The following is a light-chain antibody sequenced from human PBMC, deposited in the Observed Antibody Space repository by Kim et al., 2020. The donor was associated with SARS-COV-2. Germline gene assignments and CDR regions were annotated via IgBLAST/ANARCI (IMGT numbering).Light chain of an antibody. J-gene: IGLJ3*02. CDR2: EDN. CDR1: SGSIASNY. V-gene: IGLV6-57*03. Sequence: GKTVTISCTRSSGSIASNYVQWYQQRPGSAPTTVIYEDNQRPSGVPARFSGSIDSSSNSASHTISGLKTEDEADYYCQSYDSSNQVFGGGTQLTVL. CDR3: QSYDSSNQV.